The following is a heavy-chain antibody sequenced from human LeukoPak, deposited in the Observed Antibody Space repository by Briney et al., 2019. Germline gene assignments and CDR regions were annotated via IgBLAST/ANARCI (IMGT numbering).Heavy chain of an antibody. CDR2: IKQDGSEK. Sequence: GGSLRLSCAASGFTFSSYWMSWVRQAPGKGLEWVANIKQDGSEKYYVDSVKGRFTISRDNAKNSVYLQMNSLRAEDTAVYYCARDRRDNRNDHDYFDYWGQGTLVTVS. CDR1: GFTFSSYW. V-gene: IGHV3-7*01. CDR3: ARDRRDNRNDHDYFDY. J-gene: IGHJ4*02. D-gene: IGHD1-1*01.